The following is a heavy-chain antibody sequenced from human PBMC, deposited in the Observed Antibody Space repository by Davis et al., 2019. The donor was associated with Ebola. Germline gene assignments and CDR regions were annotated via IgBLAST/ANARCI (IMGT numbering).Heavy chain of an antibody. CDR1: GYTFTSYD. V-gene: IGHV1-8*01. D-gene: IGHD1-26*01. Sequence: ASVKVSCKASGYTFTSYDINWVRQATGQGLEWMGWMNPNSGNTGYAQKFQGRVTMTRNTSISTAYMELSSLRSEDTAVYYCARDRASIVGATIHYYGMDVWGQGTTVTVSS. CDR3: ARDRASIVGATIHYYGMDV. CDR2: MNPNSGNT. J-gene: IGHJ6*02.